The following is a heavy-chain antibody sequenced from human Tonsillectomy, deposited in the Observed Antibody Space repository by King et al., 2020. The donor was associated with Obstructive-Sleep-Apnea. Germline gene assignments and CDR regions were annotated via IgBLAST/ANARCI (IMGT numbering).Heavy chain of an antibody. V-gene: IGHV3-23*04. D-gene: IGHD6-6*01. CDR3: ARDYGGSFLRWFDP. Sequence: VQLVESGGGLVQPGGSLRLSCAASGFTFSSYSMGWVRQAPGRGLEWVSGISGSGDSTYYAVSVKGRFTISRDNSKNTLYVQMNSLRAEDTAIYYCARDYGGSFLRWFDPWGQGTLVTVSS. CDR2: ISGSGDST. CDR1: GFTFSSYS. J-gene: IGHJ5*02.